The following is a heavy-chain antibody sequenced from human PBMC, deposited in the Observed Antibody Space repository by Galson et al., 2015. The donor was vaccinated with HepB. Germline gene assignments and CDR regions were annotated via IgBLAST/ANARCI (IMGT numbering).Heavy chain of an antibody. Sequence: SLRLSCAASGFIFGNYGIHWVRQAPGKGLQWVALISYDGSNKYYADSVKGRFTISRDNSKNTLFLQMNSLRAEDAAVYYCAKEGSPSHYNNAMDVWGQGTTVTVSS. CDR2: ISYDGSNK. J-gene: IGHJ6*02. CDR1: GFIFGNYG. V-gene: IGHV3-30*18. D-gene: IGHD3-9*01. CDR3: AKEGSPSHYNNAMDV.